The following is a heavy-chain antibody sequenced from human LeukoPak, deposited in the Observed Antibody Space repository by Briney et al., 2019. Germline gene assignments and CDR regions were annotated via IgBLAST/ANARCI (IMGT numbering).Heavy chain of an antibody. Sequence: GGSLRLSCAASGFTFSSYGMHWVRPAPCKGLEWVAVISYDGNNKYYADSVKGRFTISRDNSKNTLCLQMNSLRAEDTAVYYCAKSSDSSGYYSAEYFQNWGQGTLVTVSS. V-gene: IGHV3-30*18. CDR2: ISYDGNNK. J-gene: IGHJ1*01. D-gene: IGHD3-22*01. CDR3: AKSSDSSGYYSAEYFQN. CDR1: GFTFSSYG.